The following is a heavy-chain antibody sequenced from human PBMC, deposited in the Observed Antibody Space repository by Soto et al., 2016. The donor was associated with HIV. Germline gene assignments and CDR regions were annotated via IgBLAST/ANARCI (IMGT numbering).Heavy chain of an antibody. V-gene: IGHV1-46*01. CDR1: GYTFTSYY. Sequence: QVQLVQSGAEVKKPGASVKVSCKASGYTFTSYYMHWVRQAPGQGLEWMGIINPSGGSTKYAQKFQGRVTMTRDTSTSTVYMELSSLRSEDTAVYYCAKGWVTVAFDIWGQGTMVTVSS. CDR3: AKGWVTVAFDI. J-gene: IGHJ3*02. CDR2: INPSGGST. D-gene: IGHD2-21*02.